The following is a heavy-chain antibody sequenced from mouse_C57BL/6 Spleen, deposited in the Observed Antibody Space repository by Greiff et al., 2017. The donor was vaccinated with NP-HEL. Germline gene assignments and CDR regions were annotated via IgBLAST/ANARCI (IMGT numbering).Heavy chain of an antibody. D-gene: IGHD4-1*01. CDR1: GFTFSDYY. J-gene: IGHJ2*01. CDR3: ARAGTDYFDY. CDR2: INYDGSST. V-gene: IGHV5-16*01. Sequence: EVKVVESEGGLVQPGSSMKLSCTASGFTFSDYYMAWVRQVPEKGLEWVANINYDGSSTYYLDSLKSRFIISRDNAKNILYLQMSSLKSEDTATYYCARAGTDYFDYWGQGTTLTVSS.